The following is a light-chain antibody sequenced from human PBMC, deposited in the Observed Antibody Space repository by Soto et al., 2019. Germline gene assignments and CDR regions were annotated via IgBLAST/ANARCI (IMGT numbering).Light chain of an antibody. Sequence: QFALTQAASGSGSPGQSITISCTGTSGDVGGYNYVSWYQQHPGKAPKLMIYEVSNRPSGVSNRFSGSKSGNTASLTISGLQAEDEADYYCSSYTSSSTLVVFGGGTKLTVL. CDR3: SSYTSSSTLVV. V-gene: IGLV2-14*01. CDR2: EVS. CDR1: SGDVGGYNY. J-gene: IGLJ2*01.